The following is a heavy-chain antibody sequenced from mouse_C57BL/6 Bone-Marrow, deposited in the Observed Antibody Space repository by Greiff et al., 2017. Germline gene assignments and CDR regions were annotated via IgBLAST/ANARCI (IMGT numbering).Heavy chain of an antibody. CDR3: ARGYYYDYAMYY. CDR1: GYSFTDYN. J-gene: IGHJ4*01. D-gene: IGHD2-4*01. Sequence: VDVKQSGPELVKPGASVKISCKASGYSFTDYNMNWVKQSNGKSLEWIGVINPNYGTTSYNQKFKGKATLTVDQSSSPAYMQLNSLTSEDSAVYYCARGYYYDYAMYYWGQGTSVTVSS. V-gene: IGHV1-39*01. CDR2: INPNYGTT.